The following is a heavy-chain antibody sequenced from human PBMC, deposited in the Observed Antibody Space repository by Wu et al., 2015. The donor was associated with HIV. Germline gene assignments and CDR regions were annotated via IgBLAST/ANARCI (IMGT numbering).Heavy chain of an antibody. V-gene: IGHV1-2*02. Sequence: QVQLVQSGAEVKKPGASVKVSCNASGYTFTNYYIHWVRQAPGQGLEWMAWINPSGGATIYAESFQGRVTITRDTSLKTVYMELSSLTSGDTAIYYCARDATPITTEFDYWGQGTLITVSS. CDR1: GYTFTNYY. J-gene: IGHJ4*02. CDR2: INPSGGAT. D-gene: IGHD4-11*01. CDR3: ARDATPITTEFDY.